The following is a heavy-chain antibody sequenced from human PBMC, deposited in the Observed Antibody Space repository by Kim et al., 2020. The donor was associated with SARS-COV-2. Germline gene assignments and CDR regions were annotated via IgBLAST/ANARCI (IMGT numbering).Heavy chain of an antibody. D-gene: IGHD3-10*01. CDR3: ARDLVRGATRIVADY. CDR1: GFTFSDHY. J-gene: IGHJ4*02. CDR2: ISSSGGTI. V-gene: IGHV3-11*01. Sequence: GGSLRLSCAASGFTFSDHYMNWIRQAPGKGLEWVSYISSSGGTIYYADSVKGRFTISRDNAKNSLYLQMNSLRAEDTAVYYCARDLVRGATRIVADYWGQGTLVTVSS.